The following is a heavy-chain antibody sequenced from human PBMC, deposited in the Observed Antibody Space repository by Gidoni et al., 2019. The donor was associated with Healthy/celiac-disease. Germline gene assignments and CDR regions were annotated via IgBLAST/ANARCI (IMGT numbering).Heavy chain of an antibody. CDR2: IYHSGST. D-gene: IGHD6-13*01. V-gene: IGHV4-4*02. CDR1: GGSISSSNW. J-gene: IGHJ3*02. Sequence: QVQLQESGPGLVKPSGTLSLTCAVSGGSISSSNWWSWVRQPPGKGLEWIGEIYHSGSTNYNPSLKSRVTISVDKSNNQFSLKLSSVTAADTAVYYCARSPTGYSSSWYGGGAFDIWGQGTMVTVSS. CDR3: ARSPTGYSSSWYGGGAFDI.